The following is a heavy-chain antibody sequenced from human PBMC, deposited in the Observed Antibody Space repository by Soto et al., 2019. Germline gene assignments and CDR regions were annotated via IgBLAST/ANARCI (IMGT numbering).Heavy chain of an antibody. D-gene: IGHD3-22*01. J-gene: IGHJ5*02. CDR3: ARNNYYDTSGYLTAFDP. V-gene: IGHV4-59*01. Sequence: LSLTFTFTVGSTSSYHWSWIRQPPGKGLEWIGYIYYSGSTNYNPSLKSRVTISVDTSKNQFSLKLSSVTAADTAVYYCARNNYYDTSGYLTAFDPWGQGTLVTVSS. CDR2: IYYSGST. CDR1: VGSTSSYH.